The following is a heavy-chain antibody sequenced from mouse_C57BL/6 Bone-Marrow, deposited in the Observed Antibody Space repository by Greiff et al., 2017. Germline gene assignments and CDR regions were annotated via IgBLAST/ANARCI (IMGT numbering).Heavy chain of an antibody. CDR1: GFTFTYYY. CDR2: IRNKANGYTT. Sequence: DVQLQESGGGLVQPGGSLSLSCAASGFTFTYYYMSWVRQPPGKALEWLGFIRNKANGYTTEYSASVKGRFTISRDKSQSILYLQISALRAEDSASYYCARDGNYFDYWGQGTTLTVSS. J-gene: IGHJ2*01. V-gene: IGHV7-3*01. CDR3: ARDGNYFDY. D-gene: IGHD2-1*01.